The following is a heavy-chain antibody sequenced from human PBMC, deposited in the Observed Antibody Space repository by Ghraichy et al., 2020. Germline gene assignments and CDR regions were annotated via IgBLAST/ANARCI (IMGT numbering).Heavy chain of an antibody. J-gene: IGHJ4*02. CDR1: GFTFSTYE. CDR3: ARESPDFFDY. V-gene: IGHV3-48*03. Sequence: GESLNISCTASGFTFSTYEMNWVRQAPGKGLEWVSYISSSDNTIYYADSVKGRFTISRDNAKNSLYLQLNSLRVEDTAVYYCARESPDFFDYWGKGTLVTVSS. CDR2: ISSSDNTI.